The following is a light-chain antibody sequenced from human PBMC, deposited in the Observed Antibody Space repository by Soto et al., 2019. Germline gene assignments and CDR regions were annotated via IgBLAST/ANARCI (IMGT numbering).Light chain of an antibody. J-gene: IGLJ1*01. V-gene: IGLV2-14*01. CDR2: DVS. CDR3: SSYTSSSTYV. CDR1: SSDVGGYNY. Sequence: QSVLPQPASVSGSPGQSITISCTGTSSDVGGYNYVSWYQQHPGKAPKLMIYDVSNWPSGVSNRFSGSKSGNTASLTISGLQAEDEADYYCSSYTSSSTYVFGTGTKVT.